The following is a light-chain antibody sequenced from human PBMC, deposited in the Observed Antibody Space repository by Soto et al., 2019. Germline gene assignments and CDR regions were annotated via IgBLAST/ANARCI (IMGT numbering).Light chain of an antibody. CDR1: QGISDY. V-gene: IGKV1-27*01. J-gene: IGKJ1*01. CDR3: QQYNSFWT. Sequence: DIQMTQSPSTLSSSVGYRFAITCRASQGISDYLAWYQQKPGKVPKLLIYAASTLQSGVPSRFSGSGSGTDFTLTISSLQPDDVATYYCQQYNSFWTFGQGTKVDI. CDR2: AAS.